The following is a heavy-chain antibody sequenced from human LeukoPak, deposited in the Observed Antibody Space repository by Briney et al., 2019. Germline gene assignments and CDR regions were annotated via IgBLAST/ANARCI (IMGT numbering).Heavy chain of an antibody. J-gene: IGHJ6*02. Sequence: ASVKVSCKASGYTFTNYGMSWVRQAPGQGLEWMGWISTSNGNTNYAQKLQGRVTMTTDTSTGTAYMELRSLRSDDTAVYYCARAPYCSSTSCNYYYYSMGVWGQGATVTVSS. CDR1: GYTFTNYG. V-gene: IGHV1-18*01. D-gene: IGHD2-2*01. CDR2: ISTSNGNT. CDR3: ARAPYCSSTSCNYYYYSMGV.